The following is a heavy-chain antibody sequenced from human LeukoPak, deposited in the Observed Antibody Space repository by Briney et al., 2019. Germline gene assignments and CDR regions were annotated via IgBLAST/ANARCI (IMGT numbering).Heavy chain of an antibody. V-gene: IGHV1-2*02. CDR1: GYTFAGYY. J-gene: IGHJ4*02. CDR3: ARDSGYSSSWLVY. Sequence: ASVKVSCKASGYTFAGYYMHWVRQAPGQGLEWMGWINPNSGGTNYAQKFQGRVTMTRDTSISTAYMELSRLRSDDTAVYYCARDSGYSSSWLVYWGQGTLVTVSS. D-gene: IGHD6-6*01. CDR2: INPNSGGT.